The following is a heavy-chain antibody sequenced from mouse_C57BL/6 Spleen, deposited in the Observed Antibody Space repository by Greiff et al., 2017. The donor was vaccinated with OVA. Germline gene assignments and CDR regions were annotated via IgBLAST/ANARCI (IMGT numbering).Heavy chain of an antibody. V-gene: IGHV10-3*01. J-gene: IGHJ4*01. Sequence: EVKLVESGGGLVQPKGSLKLSCAASGFTFNTYAMHWVRQAPGKGLEWVARISSKSSNYATYYAGSVKDRFTISRDDSQSMLYLQMNNLNTEDTSMCYCVRGDYGYYYAMDYWGQGTSVTVSS. D-gene: IGHD2-2*01. CDR1: GFTFNTYA. CDR2: ISSKSSNYAT. CDR3: VRGDYGYYYAMDY.